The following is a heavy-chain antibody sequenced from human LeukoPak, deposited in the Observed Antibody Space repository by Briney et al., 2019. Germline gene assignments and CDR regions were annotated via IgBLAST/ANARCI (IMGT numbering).Heavy chain of an antibody. Sequence: GGSLRLSCAASGFTFSSYWMSWGRQAPGKGLEWVANIKQDGSEKNYLGSVKGRFTISRDNAKNSLYLQMNSLRAEGTAVYYCYVGPTDYWGQGTLVTVSS. D-gene: IGHD1-26*01. CDR3: YVGPTDY. J-gene: IGHJ4*02. V-gene: IGHV3-7*01. CDR1: GFTFSSYW. CDR2: IKQDGSEK.